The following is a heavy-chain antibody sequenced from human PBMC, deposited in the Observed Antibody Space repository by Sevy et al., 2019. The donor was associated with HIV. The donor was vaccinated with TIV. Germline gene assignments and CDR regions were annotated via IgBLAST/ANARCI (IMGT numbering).Heavy chain of an antibody. CDR1: GYTFTSYG. CDR3: ARDLGGYGGNSIDY. D-gene: IGHD2-21*02. V-gene: IGHV1-18*01. CDR2: ISAYNGNT. Sequence: ASVKVSCKASGYTFTSYGISWVRQAPGQGLEWMGWISAYNGNTNYAQMLRGRVTMTTDTSTSTAYMELRSLRSDDTAVYYCARDLGGYGGNSIDYWGQGTLVTVSS. J-gene: IGHJ4*02.